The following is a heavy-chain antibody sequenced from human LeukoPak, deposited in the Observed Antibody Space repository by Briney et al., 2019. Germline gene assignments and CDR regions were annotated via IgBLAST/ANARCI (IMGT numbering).Heavy chain of an antibody. Sequence: PGGSLRLSCAASGFRFSDYWMTWVRQAPGQGLEWVANIKQDGSETSYVDSVKGRFTVSRDDAKNSLYLQMSSLGADDTAVYYCARGDYYGSIFFYYLDVWGKGTTVIISS. CDR3: ARGDYYGSIFFYYLDV. J-gene: IGHJ6*03. CDR1: GFRFSDYW. D-gene: IGHD3-10*01. CDR2: IKQDGSET. V-gene: IGHV3-7*01.